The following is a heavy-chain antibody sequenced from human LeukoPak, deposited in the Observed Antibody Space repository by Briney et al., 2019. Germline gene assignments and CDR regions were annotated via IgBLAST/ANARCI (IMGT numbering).Heavy chain of an antibody. J-gene: IGHJ4*02. CDR1: GFTFSYAW. CDR2: VHKSGST. D-gene: IGHD1-26*01. Sequence: GSLRLSCAASGFTFSYAWMSWVRQPPGKGLEWIGEVHKSGSTNYYPSLQSRVTISIDKSKNQIALELTSVTAADTAVYYCAREIVGAPTPGAYWGQGILVTVSS. CDR3: AREIVGAPTPGAY. V-gene: IGHV4-4*02.